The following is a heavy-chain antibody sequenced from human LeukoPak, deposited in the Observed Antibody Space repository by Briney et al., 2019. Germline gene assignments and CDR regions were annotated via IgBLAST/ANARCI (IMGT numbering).Heavy chain of an antibody. V-gene: IGHV3-53*01. CDR3: VREPLDTISRFDY. CDR2: IYSGGST. J-gene: IGHJ4*02. Sequence: PGGSLRLSCAASGFTVSSNYMSWVRQAPGKGLEWVSVIYSGGSTYYADSVKGRFTISRDNSKNTLYLQMNSLRAEDTAVYYCVREPLDTISRFDYWGQGTLVTVSP. CDR1: GFTVSSNY. D-gene: IGHD3-3*01.